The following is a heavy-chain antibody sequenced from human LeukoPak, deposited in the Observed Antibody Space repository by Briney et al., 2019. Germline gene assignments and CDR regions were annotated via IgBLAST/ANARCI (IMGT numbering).Heavy chain of an antibody. J-gene: IGHJ6*02. Sequence: SQTLSLTCAISGDSVSSNSAAWNWIRQSPSRGLEWLGRTYYRSKWYNDYAVSVKSRITINPDTSKNQFSLQLNSETPEDTAVYYCARGGYSGYDGDYYYYGMDVWGQGTTVTVSS. D-gene: IGHD5-12*01. CDR3: ARGGYSGYDGDYYYYGMDV. CDR2: TYYRSKWYN. CDR1: GDSVSSNSAA. V-gene: IGHV6-1*01.